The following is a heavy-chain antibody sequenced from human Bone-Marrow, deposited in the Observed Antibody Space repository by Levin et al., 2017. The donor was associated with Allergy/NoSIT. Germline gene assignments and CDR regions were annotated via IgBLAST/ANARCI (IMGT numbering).Heavy chain of an antibody. V-gene: IGHV4-30-4*08. CDR1: GDSMTSGDNY. D-gene: IGHD2-15*01. CDR2: IYNTGIT. Sequence: PSETLSLTCTVSGDSMTSGDNYWHCVRQPPGLGLEWIGYIYNTGITISSSSLKRRIITSIDTSKNLFFVKLGSVTAADTAVYYCARGRPDTDSWWNVDSWGQGTLVTVSS. J-gene: IGHJ4*02. CDR3: ARGRPDTDSWWNVDS.